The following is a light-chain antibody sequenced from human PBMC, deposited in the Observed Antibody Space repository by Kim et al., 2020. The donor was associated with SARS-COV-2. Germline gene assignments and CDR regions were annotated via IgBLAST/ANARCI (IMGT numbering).Light chain of an antibody. CDR1: QSVSNRY. CDR3: QQYGNSPPWT. CDR2: DAS. V-gene: IGKV3-20*01. J-gene: IGKJ1*01. Sequence: PGERATRSCRASQSVSNRYLAWYQLKRGQAPRLLIHDASIRATGIPDRFSGSGSGTDFTLTISRLEPEDFAVYFCQQYGNSPPWTFGQGTKVDIK.